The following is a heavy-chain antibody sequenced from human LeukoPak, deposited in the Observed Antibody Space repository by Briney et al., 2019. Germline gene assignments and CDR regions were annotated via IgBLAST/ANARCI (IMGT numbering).Heavy chain of an antibody. CDR1: GFTFNNYA. CDR2: ISGSGGST. V-gene: IGHV3-23*01. CDR3: AKALISRWYEFDY. Sequence: PGGSLRLSCAASGFTFNNYAMSWVRQAPGKGLEWVSAISGSGGSTYYADSVKGRFTISRDNSKNTLYLQMNSLRAEDTAVYYCAKALISRWYEFDYWGQGTLVTVSS. D-gene: IGHD6-13*01. J-gene: IGHJ4*02.